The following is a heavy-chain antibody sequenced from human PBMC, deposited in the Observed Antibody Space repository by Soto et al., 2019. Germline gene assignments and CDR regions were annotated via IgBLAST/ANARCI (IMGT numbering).Heavy chain of an antibody. CDR3: ARSGGYCSGGSCYFLYGMDV. J-gene: IGHJ6*02. Sequence: SETLSLTCAVYGGSFSGYYWSWIRQPPGKGLEWIGEINHSGSTNYNPSLKSRATISVDTSKNQFSLKLSSVTAADTAVYYCARSGGYCSGGSCYFLYGMDVWGQGTTVTVSS. CDR1: GGSFSGYY. V-gene: IGHV4-34*01. CDR2: INHSGST. D-gene: IGHD2-15*01.